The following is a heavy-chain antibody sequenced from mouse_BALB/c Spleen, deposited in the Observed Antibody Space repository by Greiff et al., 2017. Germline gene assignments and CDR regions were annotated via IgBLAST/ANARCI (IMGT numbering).Heavy chain of an antibody. D-gene: IGHD2-10*01. Sequence: EVKLVESGAELVKPGASVKLSCTASGFNIKDTYMHWVKQRPEQGLEWIGRIDPANGNTKYDPKFQGKATITADTSSNTAYLQLSILTSEDTAVYYCARSPYYGNYWYFDVWRAGTTVTVSS. CDR2: IDPANGNT. CDR3: ARSPYYGNYWYFDV. J-gene: IGHJ1*01. CDR1: GFNIKDTY. V-gene: IGHV14-3*02.